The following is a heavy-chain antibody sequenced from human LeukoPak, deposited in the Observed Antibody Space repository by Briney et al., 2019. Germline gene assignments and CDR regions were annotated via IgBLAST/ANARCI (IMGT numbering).Heavy chain of an antibody. D-gene: IGHD6-13*01. CDR1: GGSISSGGYS. CDR3: ARYSSTWPYWYFDL. CDR2: ISPSGST. J-gene: IGHJ2*01. V-gene: IGHV4-30-2*01. Sequence: SETLSLTCAVSGGSISSGGYSWSWIRQPPGKGLEWIGYISPSGSTYYNPSLKSRVTISVDRSKNQFSLKLTSVTAADTAVYYCARYSSTWPYWYFDLWGRGTLVTVSS.